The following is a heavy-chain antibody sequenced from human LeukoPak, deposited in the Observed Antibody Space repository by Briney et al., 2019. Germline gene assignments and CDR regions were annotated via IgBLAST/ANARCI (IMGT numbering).Heavy chain of an antibody. CDR3: ARGREGHYFDY. D-gene: IGHD5-24*01. Sequence: PGGSLRLSCAASAFTFSNYTMNWVRQAPGKGLEWVSSISSSSTYIYYADSVKGRFTISRDNAKNSLYLQMNSLRAEDTAVYYCARGREGHYFDYWGQGTLVTVSS. CDR2: ISSSSTYI. V-gene: IGHV3-21*01. J-gene: IGHJ4*02. CDR1: AFTFSNYT.